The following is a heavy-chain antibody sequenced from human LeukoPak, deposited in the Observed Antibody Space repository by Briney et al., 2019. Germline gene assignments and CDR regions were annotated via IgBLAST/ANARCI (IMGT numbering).Heavy chain of an antibody. CDR1: GFTFRNAW. Sequence: GGSLRLSCAASGFTFRNAWMSWVRQAPGKGLEWISYISGGGGIIYYADPVKGRFTISRDNAKNSLYLQMNSLRAEDTAVYYCARDRMGARGYFDGWGQGTLVTVSS. CDR2: ISGGGGII. J-gene: IGHJ4*02. V-gene: IGHV3-11*04. CDR3: ARDRMGARGYFDG. D-gene: IGHD1-26*01.